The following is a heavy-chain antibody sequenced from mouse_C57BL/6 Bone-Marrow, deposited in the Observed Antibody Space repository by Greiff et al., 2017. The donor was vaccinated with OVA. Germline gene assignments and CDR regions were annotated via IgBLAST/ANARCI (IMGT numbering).Heavy chain of an antibody. V-gene: IGHV2-2*01. Sequence: VMLVESGPGLVQPSQSLSITCTVSGFSLTSYGVHWVRQSPGKGLEWLGVIWSGGSTDYNAAFISRLSISKDNSKSQVFFKMNSLQADDTAIYYCARNYYGKGFAYWGQGTLVTVSA. CDR3: ARNYYGKGFAY. J-gene: IGHJ3*01. D-gene: IGHD1-1*02. CDR1: GFSLTSYG. CDR2: IWSGGST.